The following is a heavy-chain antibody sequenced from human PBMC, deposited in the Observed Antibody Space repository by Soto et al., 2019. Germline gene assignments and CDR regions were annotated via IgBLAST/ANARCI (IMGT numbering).Heavy chain of an antibody. Sequence: SVKVSCKASGGTFSSYAISWVRQAPGQGLEWMGGIIPIFDTANYAQKFQGRVTITADESTSTAYMELSSLRSEDTAVYYCAVDTAMGNFDYWGQGTLVTVSS. J-gene: IGHJ4*02. V-gene: IGHV1-69*13. CDR1: GGTFSSYA. D-gene: IGHD5-18*01. CDR2: IIPIFDTA. CDR3: AVDTAMGNFDY.